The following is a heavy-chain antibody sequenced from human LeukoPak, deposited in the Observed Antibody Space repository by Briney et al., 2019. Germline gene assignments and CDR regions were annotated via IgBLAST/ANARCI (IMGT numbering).Heavy chain of an antibody. V-gene: IGHV4-39*01. Sequence: SGTLSLTCTVSGGSISISNYYWGWIRQPSGRGLEWIGSISYSGTYYNPSLKSRLTISVDTSKNHFSLNLGSVTAADTAVYYCARRTSNPVGAIDYWGQGTLVTASS. D-gene: IGHD1-26*01. CDR1: GGSISISNYY. J-gene: IGHJ4*02. CDR3: ARRTSNPVGAIDY. CDR2: ISYSGT.